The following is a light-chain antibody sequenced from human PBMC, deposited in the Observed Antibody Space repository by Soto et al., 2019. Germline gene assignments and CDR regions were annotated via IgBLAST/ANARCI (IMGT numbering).Light chain of an antibody. CDR3: SSYTSSSTPYV. CDR2: EVS. V-gene: IGLV2-14*01. J-gene: IGLJ1*01. CDR1: SSDVGGYNS. Sequence: QSALTQPASVSGSPGQSITITCTGTSSDVGGYNSVSWYQQYPGKAPKLMIYEVSNRPSGVSNRFSGSKSGNTASLTISGLLAEDEADYYCSSYTSSSTPYVFGTGTKVTVL.